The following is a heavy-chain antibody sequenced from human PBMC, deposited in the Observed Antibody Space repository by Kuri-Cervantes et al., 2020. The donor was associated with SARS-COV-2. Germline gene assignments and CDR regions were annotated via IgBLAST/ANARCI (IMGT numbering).Heavy chain of an antibody. V-gene: IGHV3-7*04. J-gene: IGHJ6*02. Sequence: GESLKISCAASGFGFSYYWMSWVRQAPGKGLEWVANIKKDGSEKNYVDSVKGRFTISRDNAKKSLYLQMNSLRDDDTAVYYCAREEEAAGAMRGFFQNFGLDVWGQGTTVTVSS. D-gene: IGHD2-2*01. CDR3: AREEEAAGAMRGFFQNFGLDV. CDR1: GFGFSYYW. CDR2: IKKDGSEK.